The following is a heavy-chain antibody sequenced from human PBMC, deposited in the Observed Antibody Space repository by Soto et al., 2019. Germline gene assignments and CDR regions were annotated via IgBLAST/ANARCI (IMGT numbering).Heavy chain of an antibody. Sequence: QVQLQESGPGLVKPSQTLSLTCTVSGGSISSGGYYWSWIRQHPGKGLEWIGYIYYSGSTYYNPSXXSRVTISVDTXXNXFXXKLSSVTAADTAVYYCARDRGDGYKRYYYYYGMDVWGQGTTVTVSS. V-gene: IGHV4-31*03. J-gene: IGHJ6*02. CDR3: ARDRGDGYKRYYYYYGMDV. CDR1: GGSISSGGYY. D-gene: IGHD3-10*01. CDR2: IYYSGST.